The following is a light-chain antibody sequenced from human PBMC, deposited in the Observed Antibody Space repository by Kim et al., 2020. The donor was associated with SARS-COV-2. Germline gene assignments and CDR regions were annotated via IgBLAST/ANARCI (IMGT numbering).Light chain of an antibody. CDR2: QDT. Sequence: VSPGQTASITCSGDKLGDRYAYWYQQKAGQSPVLVVYQDTKRPSGIPERFSGSNSGNTATLTISGTQAMDEADYYCQAWDSSVIFGGGTQLTVL. J-gene: IGLJ2*01. V-gene: IGLV3-1*01. CDR3: QAWDSSVI. CDR1: KLGDRY.